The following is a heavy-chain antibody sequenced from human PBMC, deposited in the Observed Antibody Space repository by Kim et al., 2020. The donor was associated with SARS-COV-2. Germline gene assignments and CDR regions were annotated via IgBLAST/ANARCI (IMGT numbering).Heavy chain of an antibody. V-gene: IGHV1-46*01. CDR2: INPSGGST. Sequence: ASVKVSCKASGYTFTSYYMHWVRQAPGQGLEWMGIINPSGGSTSYAQKFQGRVTMTRDTSTSTVYMELSSLRSEDTAVYYCARDRSGRSSSWRYYYYGMDDWGQGSTVTVSS. D-gene: IGHD6-13*01. J-gene: IGHJ6*01. CDR3: ARDRSGRSSSWRYYYYGMDD. CDR1: GYTFTSYY.